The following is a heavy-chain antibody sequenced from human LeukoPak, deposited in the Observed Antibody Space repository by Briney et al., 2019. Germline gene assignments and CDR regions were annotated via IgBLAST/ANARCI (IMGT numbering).Heavy chain of an antibody. J-gene: IGHJ4*02. CDR3: ARGRGPPPTHYFDY. Sequence: SETLSLTCTVSGDSISSYYWSWIRQPPGKGLEWIGYIYYSGSTNYNPSLKSRVAISVDTSKNQFSLKLSSVTAADTAVYYCARGRGPPPTHYFDYWGQGTLVTVSS. CDR1: GDSISSYY. V-gene: IGHV4-59*01. CDR2: IYYSGST.